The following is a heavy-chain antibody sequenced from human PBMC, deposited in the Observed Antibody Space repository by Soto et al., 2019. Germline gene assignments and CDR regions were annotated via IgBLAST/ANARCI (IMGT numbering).Heavy chain of an antibody. CDR1: CGSFSGYY. V-gene: IGHV4-34*01. D-gene: IGHD2-15*01. J-gene: IGHJ4*02. CDR3: AREGYCSGGSCYSPTLDY. CDR2: INHSGST. Sequence: RSLTCAVYCGSFSGYYWSWIRQPPGKGLEWIGEINHSGSTNYNPSLKSRVTISVDTSKNQFSLKLSSVTAADTAVYYCAREGYCSGGSCYSPTLDYWGQGTMVTXS.